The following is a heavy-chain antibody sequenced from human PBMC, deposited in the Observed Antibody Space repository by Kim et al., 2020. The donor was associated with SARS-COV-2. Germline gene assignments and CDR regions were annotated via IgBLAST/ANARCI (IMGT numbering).Heavy chain of an antibody. V-gene: IGHV4-34*01. CDR1: GGSFSGFQ. CDR3: AAGAPGH. Sequence: SETLSLTCAVYGGSFSGFQWSWIRQTPGKGLEWIGEINHSGSSNYNPSLKSRVSMSVDTSKNQFSLKLSSVTAADTAVYYCAAGAPGHWGQGTLVTV. J-gene: IGHJ1*01. CDR2: INHSGSS.